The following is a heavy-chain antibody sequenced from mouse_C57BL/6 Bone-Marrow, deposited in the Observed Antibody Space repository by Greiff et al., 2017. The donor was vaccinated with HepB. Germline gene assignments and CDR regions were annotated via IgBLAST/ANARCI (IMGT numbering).Heavy chain of an antibody. CDR1: GYTFTDYN. CDR2: INPNNGGT. D-gene: IGHD1-1*01. V-gene: IGHV1-22*01. CDR3: ARNYGREDWYFDV. J-gene: IGHJ1*03. Sequence: VQLQQSGPELVKPGASVKMSCKASGYTFTDYNMHWVKQSHGKSLEWIGYINPNNGGTSYNQKFKGKATLTVNKSSSTAYMELRSLTSEDSAVYYCARNYGREDWYFDVWGTGTTVTVSS.